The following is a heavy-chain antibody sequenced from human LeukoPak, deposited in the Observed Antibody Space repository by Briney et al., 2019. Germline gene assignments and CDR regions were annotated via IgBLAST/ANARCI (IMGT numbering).Heavy chain of an antibody. CDR3: ARSHPPYDYVWGSSDH. V-gene: IGHV3-30*04. J-gene: IGHJ4*02. CDR2: ISYDGSNK. D-gene: IGHD3-16*01. CDR1: GFTFSSYA. Sequence: GGSLRLSCAASGFTFSSYAMHWVRQAPGKGLEWVAVISYDGSNKCYADSVKGRFTISRDNSKNTLYLQMNSLRAEDTAVYYCARSHPPYDYVWGSSDHWGQGTLVTVSS.